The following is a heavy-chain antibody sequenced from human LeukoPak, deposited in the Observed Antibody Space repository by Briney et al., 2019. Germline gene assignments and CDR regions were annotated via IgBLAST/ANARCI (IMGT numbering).Heavy chain of an antibody. Sequence: PGRCLRLSCAASGFTFSSYGMHWVRQAPGKGLEWVAVIWYGGSNKYYADSVKGRFTISRDNSKNTLYLQMNSLRAEDTAVYYCAKVVTSSGWYEVDYWGQGTLVTVSS. D-gene: IGHD6-19*01. CDR3: AKVVTSSGWYEVDY. J-gene: IGHJ4*02. CDR2: IWYGGSNK. V-gene: IGHV3-30*18. CDR1: GFTFSSYG.